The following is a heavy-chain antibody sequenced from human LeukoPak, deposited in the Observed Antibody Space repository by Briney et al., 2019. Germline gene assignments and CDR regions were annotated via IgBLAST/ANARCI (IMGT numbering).Heavy chain of an antibody. V-gene: IGHV3-48*03. CDR3: ARASYSSSWYADY. J-gene: IGHJ4*02. D-gene: IGHD6-13*01. CDR1: GFTFSSYE. CDR2: ISSSGSTI. Sequence: GGSLRLSCAASGFTFSSYEMNWVRQAPGKGLEWVSYISSSGSTIYYADSVKGRFTISRDNAKNSLYLQMNSLRAENTAVYYCARASYSSSWYADYWGQGTLVTVSS.